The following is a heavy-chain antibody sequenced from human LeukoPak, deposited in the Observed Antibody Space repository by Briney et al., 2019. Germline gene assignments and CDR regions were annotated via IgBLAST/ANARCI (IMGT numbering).Heavy chain of an antibody. J-gene: IGHJ6*02. CDR3: ARDWSSGWANSNYYYYGMDV. Sequence: SETLSLTCNVSGGSISSYYWSWIRQPPGKGLEWIGYIYYSGSTNYNPSLKSRVTISVDTSKNQFSLKLSSVTAADTAVYYCARDWSSGWANSNYYYYGMDVWGQGTTVTVSS. V-gene: IGHV4-59*01. CDR2: IYYSGST. CDR1: GGSISSYY. D-gene: IGHD6-19*01.